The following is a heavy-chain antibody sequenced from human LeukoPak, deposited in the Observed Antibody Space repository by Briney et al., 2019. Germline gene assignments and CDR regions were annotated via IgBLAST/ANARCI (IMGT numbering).Heavy chain of an antibody. V-gene: IGHV3-30*02. Sequence: GGSLRLSCVASGFTFSSYTMTWVRQAPGKGLEWVAFIRYDGSNKYYADSVKGRFTISRDNSKNTLYLQMNSLRAEDTAVYYCAKDREHYYDSSGYSDWGQGTLVTVSS. CDR1: GFTFSSYT. D-gene: IGHD3-22*01. J-gene: IGHJ4*02. CDR3: AKDREHYYDSSGYSD. CDR2: IRYDGSNK.